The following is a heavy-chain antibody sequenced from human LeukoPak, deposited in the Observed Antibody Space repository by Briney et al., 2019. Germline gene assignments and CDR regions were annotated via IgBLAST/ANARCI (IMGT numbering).Heavy chain of an antibody. V-gene: IGHV3-48*03. J-gene: IGHJ6*04. CDR2: ISASGTLT. CDR3: ARDGTPIHSSGWVYMDV. D-gene: IGHD6-25*01. Sequence: GGPLRLSCAASGFTFSSYEMNWVRQAPGKGLEWISYISASGTLTHYADSVEGRFTISRDNAKDSLYLQMNSLRAEDTAVYYCARDGTPIHSSGWVYMDVWGKGTTVTISS. CDR1: GFTFSSYE.